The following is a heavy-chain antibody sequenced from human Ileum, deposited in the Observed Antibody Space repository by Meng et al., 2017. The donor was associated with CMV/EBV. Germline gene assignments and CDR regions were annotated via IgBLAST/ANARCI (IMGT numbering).Heavy chain of an antibody. J-gene: IGHJ5*01. D-gene: IGHD2-15*01. Sequence: HAWMNWVRQAPGKGLEWVGRIQSKPSGGTADYAAPVEGRFSISRDDSKNKLYFQMNNLRADDTGVYYCAKADVRTCRGAICYSFDSWGQGTLVTVSS. CDR3: AKADVRTCRGAICYSFDS. V-gene: IGHV3-15*07. CDR1: HAW. CDR2: IQSKPSGGTA.